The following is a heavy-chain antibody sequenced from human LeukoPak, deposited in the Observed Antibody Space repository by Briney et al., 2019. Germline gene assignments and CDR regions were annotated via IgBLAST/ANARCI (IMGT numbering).Heavy chain of an antibody. CDR1: GGSISSTNYY. V-gene: IGHV4-39*01. CDR3: ASRDYYDSSGHDY. CDR2: IYYSGSI. Sequence: SETLSLTCTVSGGSISSTNYYWGWIRQPPGKGLEWIGHIYYSGSIYYNPSLKSRVTISVDTSKNQFSLKLSSVTAADTAVYYCASRDYYDSSGHDYWGQGTLVTVSS. D-gene: IGHD3-22*01. J-gene: IGHJ4*02.